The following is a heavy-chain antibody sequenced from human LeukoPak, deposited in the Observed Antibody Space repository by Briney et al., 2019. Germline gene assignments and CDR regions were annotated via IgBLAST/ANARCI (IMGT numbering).Heavy chain of an antibody. Sequence: GRSLRLSCAASGFTFSSYAMHWVRQAPGKGLEWVAVISYDGSNKYYADSVKGRFTISRDNSKNTLYLQMNSLRAEDTAVYYCARGGVLSDTAMVFDYWGQGTLVTVSS. D-gene: IGHD5-18*01. J-gene: IGHJ4*02. CDR3: ARGGVLSDTAMVFDY. V-gene: IGHV3-30-3*01. CDR1: GFTFSSYA. CDR2: ISYDGSNK.